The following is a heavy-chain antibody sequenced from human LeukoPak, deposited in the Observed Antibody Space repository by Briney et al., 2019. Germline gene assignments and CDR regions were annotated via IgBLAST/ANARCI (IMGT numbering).Heavy chain of an antibody. V-gene: IGHV4-31*03. J-gene: IGHJ5*02. D-gene: IGHD3-22*01. Sequence: SETLSLTCTVSGGSISSGGYYWSWIRQHPGKGLEWIGYIYYSGSTYYNPPLKSRVTISVDTSKNQFSLKLSSVTAADTAVYYCAREEEYYDSSGYLDPWGQGTLVTVSS. CDR2: IYYSGST. CDR1: GGSISSGGYY. CDR3: AREEEYYDSSGYLDP.